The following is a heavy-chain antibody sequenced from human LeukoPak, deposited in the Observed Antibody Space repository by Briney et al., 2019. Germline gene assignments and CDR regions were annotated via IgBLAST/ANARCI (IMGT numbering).Heavy chain of an antibody. Sequence: PGGSLRLSCAASGFTFSSYGMHWVPQAPGRGLVWVALISYDGSSKYYADSVKGRCTVSRDNAEHTLYLKMNSVRAEDTAICSCAKRNSGGWAPFWYWGQGTLVTVSS. J-gene: IGHJ4*02. V-gene: IGHV3-30*18. CDR1: GFTFSSYG. CDR3: AKRNSGGWAPFWY. CDR2: ISYDGSSK. D-gene: IGHD2-15*01.